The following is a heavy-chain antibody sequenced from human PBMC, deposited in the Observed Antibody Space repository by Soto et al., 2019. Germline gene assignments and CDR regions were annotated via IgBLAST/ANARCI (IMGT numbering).Heavy chain of an antibody. CDR1: GYTFTSYA. CDR3: ARDGEEEFGNLYYYYGMDV. CDR2: INAGNGNT. D-gene: IGHD1-7*01. J-gene: IGHJ6*02. Sequence: GASVKVSCKASGYTFTSYAMHWVRQAPGQRLEWMGWINAGNGNTKYSQKFQGRVTITRDTSATTSYMELSSLRSEDTAVYYCARDGEEEFGNLYYYYGMDVWGQGTTVTVSS. V-gene: IGHV1-3*01.